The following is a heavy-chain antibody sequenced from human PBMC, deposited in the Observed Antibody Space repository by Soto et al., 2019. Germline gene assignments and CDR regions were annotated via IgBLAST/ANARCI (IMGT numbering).Heavy chain of an antibody. CDR2: IYYSGST. CDR1: GGSISSYY. D-gene: IGHD3-22*01. CDR3: VKGEYYYGSSGYYPFDY. Sequence: PSETLSLTCTVSGGSISSYYWSWIRQPPGKGLEWIGYIYYSGSTNYNPSLKSRVTISVDTSKNTQYLQMSSLRADDTAVYYCVKGEYYYGSSGYYPFDYWGQGTLVTVSS. J-gene: IGHJ4*02. V-gene: IGHV4-59*01.